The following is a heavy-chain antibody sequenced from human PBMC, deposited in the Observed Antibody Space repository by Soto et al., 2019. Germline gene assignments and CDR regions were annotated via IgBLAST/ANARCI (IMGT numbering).Heavy chain of an antibody. CDR3: AKNIVVVPAQLHSYGMDV. CDR1: GFTFDDYT. Sequence: PVGSLRLSCAASGFTFDDYTMHWVRQAPGKGLEWVSLISWDGGSTYYADSVKGRFTISRDNSKNSLYLQMNSLRTEDTALYYCAKNIVVVPAQLHSYGMDVWGQWTTVTVS. D-gene: IGHD2-2*01. V-gene: IGHV3-43*01. J-gene: IGHJ6*02. CDR2: ISWDGGST.